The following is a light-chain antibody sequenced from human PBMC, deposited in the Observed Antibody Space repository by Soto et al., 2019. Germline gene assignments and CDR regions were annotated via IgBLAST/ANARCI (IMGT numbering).Light chain of an antibody. CDR2: AAS. CDR3: QQCGSSPWT. CDR1: QSVSSYY. J-gene: IGKJ1*01. Sequence: EIVLTQSPGTLSLSPGEIATLSFSASQSVSSYYLAWYQQKPGQAPRLLIYAASSRATCIPDRFSGGGSGTDFTLTISRLEPEDFAVYYCQQCGSSPWTFGQGTKVDIK. V-gene: IGKV3-20*01.